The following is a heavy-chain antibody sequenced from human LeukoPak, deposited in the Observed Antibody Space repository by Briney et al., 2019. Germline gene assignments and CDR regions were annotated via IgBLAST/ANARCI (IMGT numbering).Heavy chain of an antibody. D-gene: IGHD4-17*01. CDR2: INSDGSST. CDR3: ARDRSDGDSLDY. V-gene: IGHV3-74*01. CDR1: GFTFSDYY. J-gene: IGHJ4*02. Sequence: GGSLRLSCAASGFTFSDYYISWVRPAPGKGLVLGSRINSDGSSTSYADSVKGRFTISRDNAKNTLYLQMNSLRAEDTAVYYCARDRSDGDSLDYWGQGTLVTVSS.